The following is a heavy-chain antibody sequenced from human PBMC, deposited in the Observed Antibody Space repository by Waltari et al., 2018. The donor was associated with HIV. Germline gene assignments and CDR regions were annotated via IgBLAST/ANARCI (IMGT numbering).Heavy chain of an antibody. CDR3: ARSRSDAFDL. CDR1: GSTIRSDG. CDR2: IKEDGSEK. Sequence: VQLVESGGGLVQPGGSLRLSGEDTGSTIRSDGMTWVRQAPGKGLEWVANIKEDGSEKWYVDSVKCRFTISRDNAKNSVYLQMNSLRAEDTAVYYCARSRSDAFDLWGQGTMVTVSS. V-gene: IGHV3-7*01. J-gene: IGHJ3*01.